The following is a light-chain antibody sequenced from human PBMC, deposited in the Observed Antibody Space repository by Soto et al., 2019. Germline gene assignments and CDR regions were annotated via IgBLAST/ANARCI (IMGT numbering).Light chain of an antibody. J-gene: IGKJ1*01. CDR2: AAS. V-gene: IGKV3-20*01. CDR1: QSVSSYY. CDR3: QQYSSPPQT. Sequence: EIVLTQSPGTLSLSPGERATLSCRASQSVSSYYLAWYQQKAGQAPRLLIFAASNRATGIPDRFSGSGSGTDFTLTISRLEPEDFAVYFCQQYSSPPQTFGQGTKVDIK.